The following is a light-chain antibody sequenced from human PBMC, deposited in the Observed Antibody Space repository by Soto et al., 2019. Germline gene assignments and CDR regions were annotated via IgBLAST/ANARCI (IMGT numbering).Light chain of an antibody. CDR1: SSEVGAYNY. V-gene: IGLV2-14*03. CDR3: SSYAGSSTPVV. J-gene: IGLJ1*01. CDR2: DVS. Sequence: SVLTQPASVSGSPGQAITISCTGTSSEVGAYNYVSWYQHHPGKAPKIMIYDVSNRPSGVSVRFSGSKSANTASLTISGLQAEDEADYYCSSYAGSSTPVVFGTGTKVTVL.